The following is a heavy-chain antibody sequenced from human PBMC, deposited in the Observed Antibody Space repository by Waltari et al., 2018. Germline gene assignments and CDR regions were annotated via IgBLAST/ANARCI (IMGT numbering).Heavy chain of an antibody. D-gene: IGHD3-9*01. CDR3: ARRDWYGQIYYFDY. Sequence: QLQLQESGPGLVKPSETLSLTCTVSGGSISSSSYYWGWIRQPPGKGLEWIGSIYYSGSTYYNPSLKSRVTISVDTSKNQFSLKLSSVTAADTAVYYCARRDWYGQIYYFDYWGQGTLVTVSS. J-gene: IGHJ4*02. CDR2: IYYSGST. V-gene: IGHV4-39*07. CDR1: GGSISSSSYY.